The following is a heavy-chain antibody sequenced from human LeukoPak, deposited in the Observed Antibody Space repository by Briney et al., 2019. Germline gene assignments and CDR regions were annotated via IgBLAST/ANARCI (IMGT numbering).Heavy chain of an antibody. CDR2: IRYDGSNE. CDR3: ATAGTYYYYYMDV. J-gene: IGHJ6*03. Sequence: GGSLRLSCGASGFTFSSYGMHWVRQAPGKGLEWVAFIRYDGSNEYYADSVKGRFTISRDNSKNTLYLQMNSLRAEDTAVYYCATAGTYYYYYMDVWGKGTTVTISS. V-gene: IGHV3-30*02. D-gene: IGHD1-1*01. CDR1: GFTFSSYG.